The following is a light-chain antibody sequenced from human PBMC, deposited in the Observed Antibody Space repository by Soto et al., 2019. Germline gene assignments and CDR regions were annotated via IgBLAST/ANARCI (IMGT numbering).Light chain of an antibody. CDR3: AAWDDSLSGPV. J-gene: IGLJ2*01. Sequence: QSVLTQPPSVSGAPGQRLTISCAGTSSNIGAGFDVDWYQQLPGTAPKLLIYSNNQRPSGVPDRFSGSKSGTSASLAISGLRSEDEADYYCAAWDDSLSGPVFGGGTKLTVL. V-gene: IGLV1-47*02. CDR1: SSNIGAGFD. CDR2: SNN.